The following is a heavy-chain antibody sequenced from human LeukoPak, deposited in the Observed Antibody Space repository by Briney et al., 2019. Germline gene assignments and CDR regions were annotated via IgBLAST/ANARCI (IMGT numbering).Heavy chain of an antibody. CDR3: ARDGSPSSGYYHGFDY. D-gene: IGHD3-22*01. CDR1: GYTFTVYY. CDR2: INPSGGST. Sequence: GASVKVSCKPSGYTFTVYYIHWVRQAPRQGLEWMGIINPSGGSTSYAQKFQGRVTMTRDMSTSTDYMELSSLRSDDTAVYYCARDGSPSSGYYHGFDYWGQGTLVTVSS. V-gene: IGHV1-46*01. J-gene: IGHJ4*02.